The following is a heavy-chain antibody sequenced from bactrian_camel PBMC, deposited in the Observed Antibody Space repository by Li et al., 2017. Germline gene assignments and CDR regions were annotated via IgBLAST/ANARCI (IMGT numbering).Heavy chain of an antibody. V-gene: IGHV3S7*01. CDR2: IFSDGART. CDR1: GFIFSNYA. D-gene: IGHD5*01. J-gene: IGHJ4*01. Sequence: HVQLVESGGGLVQPGGSLRLSCAASGFIFSNYAMSWVRQAPGKGLEWVSGIFSDGARTYYADSVEGRFTISQDGNKNTVYLQMNSLKPEDTAMYYCASQGEIRGGHWCPPIIDYDVVGQGTQVTVS.